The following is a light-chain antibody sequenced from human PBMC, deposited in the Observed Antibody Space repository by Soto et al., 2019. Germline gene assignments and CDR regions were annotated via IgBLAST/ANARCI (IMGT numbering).Light chain of an antibody. CDR3: QQRSNWPIT. CDR1: QTISSW. CDR2: KAS. J-gene: IGKJ1*01. Sequence: DIQMTQSPSSLSASVGDRVTITCRASQTISSWLAWYQQKPGKAPKLLIYKASTLKSGVPSRFSGSGSGTDFTLTISSLEPEDFAVYYCQQRSNWPITFGQGTKVDI. V-gene: IGKV1-5*03.